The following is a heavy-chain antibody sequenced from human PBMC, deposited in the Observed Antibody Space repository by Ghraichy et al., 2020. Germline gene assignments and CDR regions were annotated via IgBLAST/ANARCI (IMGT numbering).Heavy chain of an antibody. D-gene: IGHD2-21*02. CDR2: INNDGSRA. CDR3: ARATAAVTAVDY. J-gene: IGHJ4*02. Sequence: GSLRLSCAASGFTFSNYWMHWVRQAPGKGLVWVSRINNDGSRAKYADSVEGRFTVSRDNAKNTLFLQMNSLRAEDTAVYYCARATAAVTAVDYWGQGTLVTVSS. CDR1: GFTFSNYW. V-gene: IGHV3-74*01.